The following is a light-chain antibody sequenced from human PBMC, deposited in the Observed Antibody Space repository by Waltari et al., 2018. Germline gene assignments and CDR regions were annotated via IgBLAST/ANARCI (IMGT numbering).Light chain of an antibody. CDR3: QKYGSSPPWA. Sequence: EIVLTQSPGTLSLSPGERVTLSCRASQTVANTYLAWYQHQPGQAPRLLVYGASSTAPGIPDRFSGSGSGTDFTLTINSLEPEDVAVYYCQKYGSSPPWAFGQGTKVEIK. J-gene: IGKJ1*01. CDR2: GAS. V-gene: IGKV3-20*01. CDR1: QTVANTY.